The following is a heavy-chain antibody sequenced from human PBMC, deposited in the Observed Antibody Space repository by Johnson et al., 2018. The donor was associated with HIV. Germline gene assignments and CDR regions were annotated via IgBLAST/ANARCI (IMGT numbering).Heavy chain of an antibody. Sequence: QVQLVESGGGVVQPGRSLRLSCAASGFTFSSYAMHWVRQAPGKGLEWVAVISYDGSNKYYADSVKGRFTISRDNSKNTLYLQMNSLGAEDTAVYYCARDLAGTERGNAFDIWGQGTMVTVSS. J-gene: IGHJ3*02. CDR1: GFTFSSYA. CDR3: ARDLAGTERGNAFDI. D-gene: IGHD1-1*01. CDR2: ISYDGSNK. V-gene: IGHV3-30-3*01.